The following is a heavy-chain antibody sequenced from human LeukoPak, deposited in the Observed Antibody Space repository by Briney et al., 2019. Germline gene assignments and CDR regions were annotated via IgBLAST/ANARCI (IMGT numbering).Heavy chain of an antibody. CDR1: GGSISSSSYY. D-gene: IGHD3-10*01. Sequence: SETLSLTCSVSGGSISSSSYYWGWIRQPPGKGLEWIASIYYSGNTYYNPSLKSRVTISVDTSENQFSLKLSSVTAADTAVYYCARLVGNSGSFDYWGQGTLVTVSS. CDR3: ARLVGNSGSFDY. CDR2: IYYSGNT. V-gene: IGHV4-39*01. J-gene: IGHJ4*02.